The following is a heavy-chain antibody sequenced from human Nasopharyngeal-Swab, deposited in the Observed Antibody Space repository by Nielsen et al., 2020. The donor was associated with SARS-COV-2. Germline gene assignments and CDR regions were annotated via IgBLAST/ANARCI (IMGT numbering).Heavy chain of an antibody. CDR3: ARDDHGADYFDY. J-gene: IGHJ4*02. V-gene: IGHV3-9*03. D-gene: IGHD1-14*01. Sequence: GGSLRPSCAASGFTFSSNWMTWVRQAPGKGLEWVSGISWNSGSIGYADSVKGRFTIPRDNAKNSLYLQMNSLRAEDMALYYCARDDHGADYFDYWGQGTLVTVSS. CDR2: ISWNSGSI. CDR1: GFTFSSNW.